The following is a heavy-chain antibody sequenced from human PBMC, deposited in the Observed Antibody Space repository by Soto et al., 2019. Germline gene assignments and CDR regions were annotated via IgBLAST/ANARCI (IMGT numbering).Heavy chain of an antibody. Sequence: PGGSLRLSCAASGFTFSDYYMSWIRQAPGKGLEWVSYISSSSSYTNYADSVKGRFTISRDNAKNSLYLQMNSLRAEDTAVYYCARDVTYYDFWSGYYTIENCFGPWGQGTLVTVSS. CDR1: GFTFSDYY. D-gene: IGHD3-3*01. J-gene: IGHJ5*02. CDR3: ARDVTYYDFWSGYYTIENCFGP. CDR2: ISSSSSYT. V-gene: IGHV3-11*06.